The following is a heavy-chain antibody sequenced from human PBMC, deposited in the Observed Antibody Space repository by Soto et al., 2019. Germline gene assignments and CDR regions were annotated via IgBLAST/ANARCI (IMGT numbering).Heavy chain of an antibody. CDR2: IYYSGST. CDR1: GGSISSYY. Sequence: QVQLQESGPGLVKPSETLSLTCTVSGGSISSYYWSWIRQPPGKGLEWIGYIYYSGSTNYNPSLKSRVTISVDTSKNQFSLKLSSVTAADTAVYYCARNRDYGPGSYYYGRDVWGQGTTVTVSS. CDR3: ARNRDYGPGSYYYGRDV. J-gene: IGHJ6*02. V-gene: IGHV4-59*01. D-gene: IGHD4-17*01.